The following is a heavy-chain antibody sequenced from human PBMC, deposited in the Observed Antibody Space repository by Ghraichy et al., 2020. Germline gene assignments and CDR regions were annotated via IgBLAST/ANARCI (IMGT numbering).Heavy chain of an antibody. CDR2: INHSGST. Sequence: SETLSLTCAVYGGSFSGYYWSWIRQPPGKGLEWIGEINHSGSTNYNPSLKSRVTISVDTSKNQFSLKLSSVTAADTAVYYCARGRRARRIVVVPAASANWFDPWGQGTLVTVSS. CDR1: GGSFSGYY. V-gene: IGHV4-34*01. CDR3: ARGRRARRIVVVPAASANWFDP. J-gene: IGHJ5*02. D-gene: IGHD2-2*01.